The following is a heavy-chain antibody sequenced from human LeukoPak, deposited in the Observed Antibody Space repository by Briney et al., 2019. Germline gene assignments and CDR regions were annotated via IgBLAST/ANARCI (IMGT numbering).Heavy chain of an antibody. V-gene: IGHV1-3*03. CDR2: INAGNGNT. D-gene: IGHD6-13*01. Sequence: GASVKVSCKASGYTFTSYAMHWVRQAPGQRLEWMGWINAGNGNTKYSQEFQGRVTITRDTSASTAYMELSSLRSEDMAVYYCARDLSSWLLNWFDPWGQGTLVTVSS. J-gene: IGHJ5*02. CDR1: GYTFTSYA. CDR3: ARDLSSWLLNWFDP.